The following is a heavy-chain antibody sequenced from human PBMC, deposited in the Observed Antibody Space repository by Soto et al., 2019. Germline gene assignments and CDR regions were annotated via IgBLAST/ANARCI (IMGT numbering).Heavy chain of an antibody. J-gene: IGHJ3*02. CDR3: ARAGIAVAGTYAFDI. V-gene: IGHV3-13*05. CDR1: GFTFSSYD. D-gene: IGHD6-19*01. Sequence: XGSLRLSCAASGFTFSSYDMHWVRQATGKGLEWVSAIGTAGDPYYPGSVKGRFTISRENAKNSLYLQMNRLRAGDTAVYYCARAGIAVAGTYAFDIWGQGTMVTVSS. CDR2: IGTAGDP.